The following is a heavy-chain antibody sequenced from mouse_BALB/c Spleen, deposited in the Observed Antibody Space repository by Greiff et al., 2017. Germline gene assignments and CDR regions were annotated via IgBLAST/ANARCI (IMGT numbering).Heavy chain of an antibody. CDR2: IYPGDGDT. CDR1: GYAFSSYW. CDR3: ARSSYYGYWFAY. D-gene: IGHD1-2*01. J-gene: IGHJ3*01. Sequence: QVQLKESGAELVRPGSSVKISCKASGYAFSSYWMNWVKQRPGQGLEWIGQIYPGDGDTNYNGKFKGKATLTADKSSSTAYMQLSSLTSEDSAVYFCARSSYYGYWFAYWGQGTLVTVSA. V-gene: IGHV1-80*01.